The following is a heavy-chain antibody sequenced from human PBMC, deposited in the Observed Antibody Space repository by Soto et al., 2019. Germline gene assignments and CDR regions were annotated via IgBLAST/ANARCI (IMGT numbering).Heavy chain of an antibody. CDR1: GFSLSASEVG. CDR3: AQSKWELLRAFEV. J-gene: IGHJ3*01. Sequence: QITLKESGPTLVKPTQTLTLTCTFSGFSLSASEVGVGWIRQPPGKALEWLALIYGDDEKLYSPSLKSRLTITKDTAKNQVALTMTKMDPVDTATYYCAQSKWELLRAFEVWGQGTKVTVSS. V-gene: IGHV2-5*02. D-gene: IGHD1-26*01. CDR2: IYGDDEK.